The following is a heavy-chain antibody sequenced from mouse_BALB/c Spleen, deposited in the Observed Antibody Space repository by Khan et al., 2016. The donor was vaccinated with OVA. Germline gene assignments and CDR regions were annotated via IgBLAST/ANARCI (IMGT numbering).Heavy chain of an antibody. D-gene: IGHD2-4*01. CDR2: IYPGDGTT. V-gene: IGHV1S56*01. CDR1: GYTFTAYD. Sequence: VQLQESGPELVKPGALVKISCKASGYTFTAYDINWVRQRPGQGLEWIGWIYPGDGTTKYNENFRVEATLTEDKSSNPAQMQRSSLTSEKSAVYFCAREGLRGVGMDYWGQGTSVSVSS. CDR3: AREGLRGVGMDY. J-gene: IGHJ4*01.